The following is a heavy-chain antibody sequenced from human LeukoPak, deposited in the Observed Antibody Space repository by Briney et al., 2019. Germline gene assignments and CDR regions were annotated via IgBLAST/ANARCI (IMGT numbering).Heavy chain of an antibody. Sequence: GGSLRLSCAASGFTFSSYAMSWVRQAPGKGLEWVSGISGNGASTYYADSVKGRFTISRDNSKNTLYLQVNSLRAEDTAVYFCANRVASGSTGGYFQHWGQGTLVTVS. J-gene: IGHJ1*01. CDR2: ISGNGAST. CDR3: ANRVASGSTGGYFQH. D-gene: IGHD3-10*01. CDR1: GFTFSSYA. V-gene: IGHV3-23*01.